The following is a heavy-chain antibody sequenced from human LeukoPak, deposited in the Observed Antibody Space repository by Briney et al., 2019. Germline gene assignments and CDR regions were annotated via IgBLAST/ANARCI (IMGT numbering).Heavy chain of an antibody. CDR3: ARDLGSGWYDF. CDR1: GGSISGYY. D-gene: IGHD6-19*01. Sequence: SETLSLTCTVSGGSISGYYWSWIRQPAGKGLEWIGRMHTSGSTNYNVSLKSRATMSVDTSRNQFALKLSSVTAADTAIYYCARDLGSGWYDFWGQGTLVTVSS. V-gene: IGHV4-4*07. CDR2: MHTSGST. J-gene: IGHJ5*01.